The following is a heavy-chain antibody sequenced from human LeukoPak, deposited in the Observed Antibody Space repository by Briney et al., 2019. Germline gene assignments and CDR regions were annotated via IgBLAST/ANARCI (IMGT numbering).Heavy chain of an antibody. D-gene: IGHD4-11*01. Sequence: GGSLRLSCAASGFTFSSYSMNWVRQAPGKGLEWVSSISSSSSYIYYADSVKGRFTISRDNAKNSLYLQMNSLRAEDTAVYYCARGDDYSNYLYYFDYWGQGTLVTVSS. J-gene: IGHJ4*02. CDR2: ISSSSSYI. CDR3: ARGDDYSNYLYYFDY. V-gene: IGHV3-21*01. CDR1: GFTFSSYS.